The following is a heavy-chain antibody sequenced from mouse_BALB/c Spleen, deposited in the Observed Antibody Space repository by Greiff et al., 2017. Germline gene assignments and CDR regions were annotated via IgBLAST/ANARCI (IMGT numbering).Heavy chain of an antibody. CDR3: ARDDYDAMDY. Sequence: EVKLMESGGGLVQPGGSLKLSCAASGFDFSRYWMSWVRQAPGKGLEWIGEINPDSSTINYTPSLKDKFIISRDNAKNTLYLQMSKVRSEDTALYYCARDDYDAMDYWGQGTSVTVSS. V-gene: IGHV4-1*02. CDR1: GFDFSRYW. J-gene: IGHJ4*01. CDR2: INPDSSTI.